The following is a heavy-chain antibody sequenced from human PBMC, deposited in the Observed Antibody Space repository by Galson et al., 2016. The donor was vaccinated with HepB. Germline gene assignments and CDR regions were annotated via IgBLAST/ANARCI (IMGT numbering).Heavy chain of an antibody. D-gene: IGHD3-3*01. CDR2: ISYSGTA. V-gene: IGHV4-31*03. J-gene: IGHJ4*02. CDR3: VRDSENSHLSFFEF. CDR1: GGSVSSGSYY. Sequence: TLSLTCTVSGGSVSSGSYYWSWIRQRPVEGLEWIGFISYSGTANYNPSLRNRATMSVDTSKNQFSLMLTSTSAADTAVYYCVRDSENSHLSFFEFWGQGIVVTVSS.